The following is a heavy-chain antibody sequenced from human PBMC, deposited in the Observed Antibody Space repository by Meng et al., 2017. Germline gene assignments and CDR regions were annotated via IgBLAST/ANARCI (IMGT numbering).Heavy chain of an antibody. D-gene: IGHD2-2*01. CDR1: GYTFTGYY. J-gene: IGHJ5*02. V-gene: IGHV1-2*06. CDR2: INPNSGGT. CDR3: ARDLGGYCSSTSCYASNWFDP. Sequence: QVQVGQSGAGVKKPGASVKVSCKASGYTFTGYYMHWVRQAPGQGLEWMGRINPNSGGTNYAQKFQGRVTMTRDTSISTAYMELSRLRSDDTAVYYCARDLGGYCSSTSCYASNWFDPWGQGTLVTVSS.